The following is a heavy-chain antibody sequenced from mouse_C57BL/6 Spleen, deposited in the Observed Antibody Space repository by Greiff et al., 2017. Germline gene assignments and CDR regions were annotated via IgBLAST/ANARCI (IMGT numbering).Heavy chain of an antibody. CDR3: TRSDGYYDY. CDR2: IDPETGGT. CDR1: GYTFTDYE. J-gene: IGHJ2*01. V-gene: IGHV1-15*01. Sequence: VQVVESGAELVRPGASVTLSCKASGYTFTDYEMHWVKLTPVHGLEWIGAIDPETGGTAYNQKFKGKAILTADKSSSTAYMELRSLTSEDSAVYYCTRSDGYYDYGGQGTTLTVSS. D-gene: IGHD2-3*01.